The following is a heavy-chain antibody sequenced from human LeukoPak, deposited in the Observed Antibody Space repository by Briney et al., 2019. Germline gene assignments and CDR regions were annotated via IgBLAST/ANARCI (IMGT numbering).Heavy chain of an antibody. V-gene: IGHV3-9*03. CDR2: ISWNSGSI. Sequence: SGGSLRLSCAASGFTFDDYAMHWVRQAPGKGLEWVSGISWNSGSIGYADSVKGRFTISRDNAKNSLYLQMNSLRAEDMALYYCAKGSRGSRIQLWFDAFDIWGQGTMVTVSS. CDR3: AKGSRGSRIQLWFDAFDI. CDR1: GFTFDDYA. D-gene: IGHD5-18*01. J-gene: IGHJ3*02.